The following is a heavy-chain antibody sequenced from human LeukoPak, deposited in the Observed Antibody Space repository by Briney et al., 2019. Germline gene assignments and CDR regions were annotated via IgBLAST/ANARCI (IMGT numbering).Heavy chain of an antibody. CDR3: ARSYGGNSPLY. J-gene: IGHJ4*02. Sequence: SETLSLTCTVSGGSVSNSLYYWSWIRQPPGKGLEWIGDIYYSGRTNYNPSLKSRVTISVDTSKNQFSLKLSSVPAADTAVYYCARSYGGNSPLYWGQGALVTVSS. V-gene: IGHV4-61*01. CDR1: GGSVSNSLYY. D-gene: IGHD4-23*01. CDR2: IYYSGRT.